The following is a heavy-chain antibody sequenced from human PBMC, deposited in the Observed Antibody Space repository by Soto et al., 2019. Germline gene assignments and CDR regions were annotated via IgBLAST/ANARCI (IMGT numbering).Heavy chain of an antibody. CDR2: IDPSDSYT. D-gene: IGHD5-18*01. CDR3: ARSGYSYDNDY. CDR1: GYSFTIYW. J-gene: IGHJ4*02. Sequence: GESLKISCKGSGYSFTIYWISWVRQRPGKGLEWMGRIDPSDSYTNYSPSFQGHVTISADKSISTAYLQWSSLKASDTAMYYCARSGYSYDNDYWGQRTLGTVSS. V-gene: IGHV5-10-1*01.